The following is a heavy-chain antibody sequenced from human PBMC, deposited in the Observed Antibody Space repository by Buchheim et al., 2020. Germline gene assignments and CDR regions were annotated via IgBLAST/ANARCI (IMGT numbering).Heavy chain of an antibody. Sequence: QVQLVESGGGVVQPGTSLRLSCAASGFTFSAYSMHWVRQAPGKGLEWVAVISNDGYDIYYADSVKGRFSISRDNSHNTLLLQMNSLRVDDTALYYCAKPTVTESTRYFDSWGQGTL. V-gene: IGHV3-30-3*02. D-gene: IGHD4-17*01. CDR3: AKPTVTESTRYFDS. CDR1: GFTFSAYS. CDR2: ISNDGYDI. J-gene: IGHJ4*02.